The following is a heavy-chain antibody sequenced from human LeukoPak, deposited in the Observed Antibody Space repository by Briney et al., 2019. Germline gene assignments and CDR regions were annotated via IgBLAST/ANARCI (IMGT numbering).Heavy chain of an antibody. J-gene: IGHJ4*02. D-gene: IGHD4/OR15-4a*01. V-gene: IGHV4-39*07. CDR1: GGSISSSSYY. Sequence: SGTLSLTCTVSGGSISSSSYYWGWIRQPPGKGLEWIGSIYYSGSTYYNPSLKSRVTISVDTSKNQFSLKLSSVTAADTAVYYCARDLYGAVNFDYWGQGTLVTVSS. CDR3: ARDLYGAVNFDY. CDR2: IYYSGST.